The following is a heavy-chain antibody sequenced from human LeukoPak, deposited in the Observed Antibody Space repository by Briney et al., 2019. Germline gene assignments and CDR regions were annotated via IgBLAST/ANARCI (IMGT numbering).Heavy chain of an antibody. J-gene: IGHJ4*02. V-gene: IGHV4-39*07. CDR3: ARDLELGSDY. CDR2: IYYSGST. D-gene: IGHD1-1*01. CDR1: GGSISSSSYY. Sequence: SETLSLTCTVSGGSISSSSYYWGWIRQPPGKGLEWIGSIYYSGSTYYNPSLKSRVTMSVDTSKNQFSLKLSSVTAADTAVYYCARDLELGSDYWGQGTLVTVSS.